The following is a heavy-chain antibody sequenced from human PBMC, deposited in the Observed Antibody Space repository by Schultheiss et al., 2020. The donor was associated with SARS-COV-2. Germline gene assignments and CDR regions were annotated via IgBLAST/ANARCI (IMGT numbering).Heavy chain of an antibody. J-gene: IGHJ6*02. Sequence: GGSLRLSCAASGFTFSSYGMHWVRQAPGKGLEWVSAISGSGGSTYYADSVKGRFTISRDNAKNSLYLQMNSLRAEDTAVYYCARDSSSYYYYGMDVWGQGTTVTVSS. D-gene: IGHD6-6*01. V-gene: IGHV3-21*01. CDR2: ISGSGGST. CDR1: GFTFSSYG. CDR3: ARDSSSYYYYGMDV.